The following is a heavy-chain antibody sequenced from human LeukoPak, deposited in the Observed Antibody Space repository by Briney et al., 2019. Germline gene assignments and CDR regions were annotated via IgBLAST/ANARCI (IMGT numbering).Heavy chain of an antibody. CDR3: ARPQLPAAIDAFDI. D-gene: IGHD2-2*01. J-gene: IGHJ3*02. CDR2: IYPGDSDT. Sequence: GESLKISCKGSGYSFTSYWIGWVRQMPGKGLEWMGIIYPGDSDTRYSPSFQGQVTISADKSISTAYLQWSSLKTSDSAMYYCARPQLPAAIDAFDIWGQGTMVTISS. V-gene: IGHV5-51*01. CDR1: GYSFTSYW.